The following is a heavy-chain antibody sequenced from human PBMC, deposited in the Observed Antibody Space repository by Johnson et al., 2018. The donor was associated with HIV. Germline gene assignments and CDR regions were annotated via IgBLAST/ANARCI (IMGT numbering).Heavy chain of an antibody. D-gene: IGHD6-6*01. CDR1: GFTFSSYA. Sequence: QMLLVESGGGVVQPGRSLRLSCAASGFTFSSYAMHWVRQAPGKGLEWVAVISYDGSKKYYADSVKGRFTISRDNSKNTLYLQMNSLRAEDTAVYYCVSLVGSSSGEAFDIWGQGTMVTVSS. CDR3: VSLVGSSSGEAFDI. V-gene: IGHV3-30*04. CDR2: ISYDGSKK. J-gene: IGHJ3*02.